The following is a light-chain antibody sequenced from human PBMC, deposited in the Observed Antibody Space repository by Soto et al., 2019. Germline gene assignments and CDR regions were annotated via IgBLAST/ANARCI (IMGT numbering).Light chain of an antibody. CDR1: QSIHTS. V-gene: IGKV3-11*01. CDR3: QQRNVWPPIT. Sequence: VLTQSPATLSLSPGERATLSCSASQSIHTSLAWYQQKSGKPPRLVIYDSTLRANGVPDRFGGSRSGTEFTLTINSLEPEDFAVYYCQQRNVWPPITFGHGTRLEIK. CDR2: DST. J-gene: IGKJ5*01.